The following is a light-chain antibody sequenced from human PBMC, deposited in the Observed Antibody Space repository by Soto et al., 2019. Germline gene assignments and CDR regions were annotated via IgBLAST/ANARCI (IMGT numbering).Light chain of an antibody. CDR1: SSDVGGYNY. Sequence: QSALTQPASVSGSPGQSITISCTGTSSDVGGYNYVSWYQHHPGKAPKLMIYDVSNRPSGVFTRCSGSKSGSTASLTISGLQAEDEADYYCSSYTSSSTLVVFGGGTKLTVL. V-gene: IGLV2-14*03. CDR2: DVS. CDR3: SSYTSSSTLVV. J-gene: IGLJ2*01.